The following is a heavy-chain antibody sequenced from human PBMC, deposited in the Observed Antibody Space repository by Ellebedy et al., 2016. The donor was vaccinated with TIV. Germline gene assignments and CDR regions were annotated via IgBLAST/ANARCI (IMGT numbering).Heavy chain of an antibody. D-gene: IGHD5-24*01. CDR2: IYHSGNT. J-gene: IGHJ4*02. Sequence: MPSETLSLTCSVSGSSISSGYYWGWIRQPPGKGREWIGSIYHSGNTYYNPSLKSRVTISVDTSKNQFSLKLTSVTAADTAFYYCARDGYNYCFDCWGQGTLVTVSS. CDR3: ARDGYNYCFDC. V-gene: IGHV4-38-2*02. CDR1: GSSISSGYY.